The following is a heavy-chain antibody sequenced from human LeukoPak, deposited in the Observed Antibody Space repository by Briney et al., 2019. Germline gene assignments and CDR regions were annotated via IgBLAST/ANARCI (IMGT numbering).Heavy chain of an antibody. CDR3: ARDFELIAVAGTGWDY. D-gene: IGHD6-19*01. Sequence: GASVKVSCKASGYTFAGYYIHWVRQAPGQGLEWMGWINPNSGGTNYAQKFQGRVTMTRDTSISTAYMELSRLRSDDTAVYYCARDFELIAVAGTGWDYWGQGTLVTVSS. J-gene: IGHJ4*02. CDR2: INPNSGGT. CDR1: GYTFAGYY. V-gene: IGHV1-2*02.